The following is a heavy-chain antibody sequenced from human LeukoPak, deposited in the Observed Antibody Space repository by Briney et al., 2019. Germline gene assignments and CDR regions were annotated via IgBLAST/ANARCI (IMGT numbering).Heavy chain of an antibody. D-gene: IGHD3-22*01. CDR1: GFTFSSYS. V-gene: IGHV3-48*04. CDR2: ISSSSSTI. CDR3: AVYYGSSGYYQGYFDY. Sequence: PGGSLRLSCAASGFTFSSYSMNWVRQAPGKGLEWVSYISSSSSTIYYADSVKGRFTISRDNAKNSLYLQMNSLRAEDTAVYYCAVYYGSSGYYQGYFDYWGQGTLVTVSS. J-gene: IGHJ4*02.